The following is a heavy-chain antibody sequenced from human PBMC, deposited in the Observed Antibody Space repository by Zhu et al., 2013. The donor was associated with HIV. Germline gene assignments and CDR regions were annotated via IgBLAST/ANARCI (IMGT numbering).Heavy chain of an antibody. CDR3: ARSLTQQLVVYYYYGMDV. J-gene: IGHJ6*02. Sequence: QVQLVQSGAEVKKPGASVKVSCKASGYTFTSYGISWVRQAPGQGLEWMGWISAYNGNTNYAQKLQGRVTITADESTSTAYMELSSLRSEDTAVYYCARSLTQQLVVYYYYGMDVWGQGP. D-gene: IGHD6-6*01. CDR1: GYTFTSYG. V-gene: IGHV1-18*01. CDR2: ISAYNGNT.